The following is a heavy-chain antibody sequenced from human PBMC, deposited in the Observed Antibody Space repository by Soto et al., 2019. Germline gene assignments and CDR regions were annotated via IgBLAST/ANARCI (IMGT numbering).Heavy chain of an antibody. CDR1: GFSLLTSGMG. Sequence: QITLKESGPTLVKPTQTLTLTCTFSGFSLLTSGMGVAWIRQPPGKALEWLALIYWDDDRRYSPSLKNRLTITKDTSTNQVVLTMTNMDPVDTATYYCAHTFSRGTFDYWGQGTLVTVSS. V-gene: IGHV2-5*02. J-gene: IGHJ4*01. D-gene: IGHD6-19*01. CDR2: IYWDDDR. CDR3: AHTFSRGTFDY.